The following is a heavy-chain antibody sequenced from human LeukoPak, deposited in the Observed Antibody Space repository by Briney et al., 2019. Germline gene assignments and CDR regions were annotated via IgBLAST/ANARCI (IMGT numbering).Heavy chain of an antibody. J-gene: IGHJ4*02. Sequence: GGSLRLSCVASGFTFSSYWMHWVRQAPGKGLVWVLRIISDGSSATYADSVKGRFTMSRDNAKNTLYLQMNSLRDEDTAVYYCVRDVRYCPDNWGQGTLVTVSS. V-gene: IGHV3-74*01. D-gene: IGHD2-15*01. CDR2: IISDGSSA. CDR3: VRDVRYCPDN. CDR1: GFTFSSYW.